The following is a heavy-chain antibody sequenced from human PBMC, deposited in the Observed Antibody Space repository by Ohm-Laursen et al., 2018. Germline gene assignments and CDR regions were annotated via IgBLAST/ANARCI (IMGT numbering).Heavy chain of an antibody. CDR2: IYYSGST. J-gene: IGHJ4*02. CDR1: GGSVSSDSYY. Sequence: TLSLTCAVSGGSVSSDSYYWSWIRQPPGKGLEWIGYIYYSGSTNYNPSLKSRVTISVDTSKNQFSLKVSSVTAADTAVYYCARSRGIAVAGTDDYWGQGALVTVSS. V-gene: IGHV4-61*01. D-gene: IGHD6-19*01. CDR3: ARSRGIAVAGTDDY.